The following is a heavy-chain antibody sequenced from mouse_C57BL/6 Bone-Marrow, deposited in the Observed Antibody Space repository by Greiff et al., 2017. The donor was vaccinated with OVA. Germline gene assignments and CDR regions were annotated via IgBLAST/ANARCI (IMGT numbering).Heavy chain of an antibody. CDR3: TTDRGGWYFDV. CDR2: IDPENGDT. J-gene: IGHJ1*03. Sequence: EVKLEESGAELVRPGASVKLSCTASGFNITDDYMHWVKQRPEQGLEWIGWIDPENGDTEYASKFQGKATITADTSSNTAYLQLSSLTSEDTAVYYCTTDRGGWYFDVWGTGTTVTVSS. V-gene: IGHV14-4*01. CDR1: GFNITDDY.